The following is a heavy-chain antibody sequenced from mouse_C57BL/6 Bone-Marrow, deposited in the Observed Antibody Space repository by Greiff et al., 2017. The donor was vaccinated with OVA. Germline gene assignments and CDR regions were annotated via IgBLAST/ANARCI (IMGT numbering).Heavy chain of an antibody. CDR3: ARSGGKILWAMDY. D-gene: IGHD1-1*02. J-gene: IGHJ4*01. CDR2: IYPGDGDT. CDR1: GYAFSSSW. Sequence: QVQLKESGPELVKPGASVKISCKASGYAFSSSWMNWVKQRPGKGLEWIGRIYPGDGDTNYNGKFKGKATLTADKSSSTAYMQLSSLTSEDSAVYYCARSGGKILWAMDYWGKGTSVTVS. V-gene: IGHV1-82*01.